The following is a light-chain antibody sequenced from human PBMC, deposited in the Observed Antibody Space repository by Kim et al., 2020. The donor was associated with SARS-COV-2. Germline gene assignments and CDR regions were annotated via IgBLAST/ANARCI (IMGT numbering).Light chain of an antibody. V-gene: IGKV3-20*01. CDR3: QQYGSSLALT. CDR1: QSVSSSY. CDR2: GAS. J-gene: IGKJ4*01. Sequence: PGESATLSCRASQSVSSSYLAWYQHKPGQAPRLLIYGASSRATGIPDRFSGSGSGTDFTLTISRLEPEDFAVYYCQQYGSSLALTFGGGTKVDIK.